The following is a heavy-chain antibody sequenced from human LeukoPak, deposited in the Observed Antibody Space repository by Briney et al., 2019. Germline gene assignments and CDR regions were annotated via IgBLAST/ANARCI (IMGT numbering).Heavy chain of an antibody. CDR3: ARGYAEFDY. V-gene: IGHV3-66*01. CDR2: IYGGGTT. J-gene: IGHJ4*02. Sequence: GGSLRLSCAASGFTVSTNYMNWVRQAPGKGLEWVSVIYGGGTTHYADPVTGRFTISRDHSKNTLYLQMNSLRAEDTAVYYCARGYAEFDYWGQGILVTVSS. D-gene: IGHD2-8*01. CDR1: GFTVSTNY.